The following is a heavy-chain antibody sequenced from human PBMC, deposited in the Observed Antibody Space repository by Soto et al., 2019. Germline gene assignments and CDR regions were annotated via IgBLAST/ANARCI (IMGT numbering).Heavy chain of an antibody. Sequence: LRLSCAASGFTFSSYAMSWVRQAPGKGLEWVSAISGSGGSTYYADSVKGRFTISRDNSKSTLYLQMNSLRAEDTAVYYCANSPGILGPLPSIDDYWGQGTLVTVSS. D-gene: IGHD3-10*01. CDR2: ISGSGGST. CDR1: GFTFSSYA. V-gene: IGHV3-23*01. CDR3: ANSPGILGPLPSIDDY. J-gene: IGHJ4*02.